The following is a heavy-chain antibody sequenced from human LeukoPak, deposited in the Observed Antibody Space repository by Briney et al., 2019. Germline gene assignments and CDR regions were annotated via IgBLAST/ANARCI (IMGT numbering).Heavy chain of an antibody. V-gene: IGHV4-34*01. CDR3: ARDSSSWYYFDY. Sequence: SETLSLTCAVYGGSFSGYYWSWIRQPPGKGLEWIGEINHSESTNYNPSLKSRVTISVDTSKNQFSLKLSSVTAADTAVYYCARDSSSWYYFDYWGQGTLVTVSS. CDR1: GGSFSGYY. D-gene: IGHD6-13*01. CDR2: INHSEST. J-gene: IGHJ4*02.